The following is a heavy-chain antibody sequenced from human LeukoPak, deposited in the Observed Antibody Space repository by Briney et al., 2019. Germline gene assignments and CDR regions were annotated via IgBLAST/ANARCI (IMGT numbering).Heavy chain of an antibody. J-gene: IGHJ3*02. CDR1: GFTFSNAW. CDR3: TTESVITTGSAFDI. Sequence: GGSLRLSCAASGFTFSNAWMSWVRQAPGKGLEWVGRIKSKTDGGTTDYAAPVKGRFTISRDDSKNTLYLQMNSLKTEDTAVYYCTTESVITTGSAFDIWGQGTMVTVSS. D-gene: IGHD3-22*01. CDR2: IKSKTDGGTT. V-gene: IGHV3-15*01.